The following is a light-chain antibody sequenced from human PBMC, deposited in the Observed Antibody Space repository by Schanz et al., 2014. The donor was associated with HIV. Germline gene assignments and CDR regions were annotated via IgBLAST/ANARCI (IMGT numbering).Light chain of an antibody. V-gene: IGLV2-11*01. J-gene: IGLJ1*01. Sequence: QSALTQPRSVSGSPGQSVTISCTGTSSDVGGYNYVSWYQQHPGKAPKLMIYDVSNRPSGVSNRFSGSKSGNTASLTISGLQAEDEADYYCSSYTVISTGVFGTGTKLTVL. CDR1: SSDVGGYNY. CDR2: DVS. CDR3: SSYTVISTGV.